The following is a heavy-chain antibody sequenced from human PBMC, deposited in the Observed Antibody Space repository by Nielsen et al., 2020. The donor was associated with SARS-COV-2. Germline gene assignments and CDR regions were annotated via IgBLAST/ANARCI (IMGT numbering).Heavy chain of an antibody. CDR3: ATDSPFGVVIYALAH. J-gene: IGHJ4*02. CDR1: GYTLTELS. D-gene: IGHD3-3*01. Sequence: ASVKVSCKVSGYTLTELSMHWVRQAPGKGLEWMGGFDPEDGETIYAQKFQGRVTMTEDTSIDTAYLDLSSLSSDDTAVYYCATDSPFGVVIYALAHWGQGTLVTVSS. CDR2: FDPEDGET. V-gene: IGHV1-24*01.